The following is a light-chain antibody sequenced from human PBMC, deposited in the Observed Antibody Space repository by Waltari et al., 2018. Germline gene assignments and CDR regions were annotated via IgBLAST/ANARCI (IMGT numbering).Light chain of an antibody. CDR2: EVS. CDR3: TLHTTTTTV. CDR1: SSDVDNYNR. J-gene: IGLJ2*01. Sequence: QSALTHPPSVSGSPGQSVTISCTGTSSDVDNYNRVSWYQQPPGTAPKLIIYEVSNRPSGVPDRFSGSKSGDTASLTISGLQAEDEADYYCTLHTTTTTVFGGGTKVTVL. V-gene: IGLV2-18*01.